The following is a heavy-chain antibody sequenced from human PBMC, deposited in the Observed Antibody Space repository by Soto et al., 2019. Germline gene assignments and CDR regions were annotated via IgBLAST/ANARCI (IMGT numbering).Heavy chain of an antibody. CDR2: MNPNSGNT. J-gene: IGHJ6*02. V-gene: IGHV1-8*01. Sequence: SVKGSCKASVYTFTSYDINWVRQATGKGLEWMGWMNPNSGNTGYAQKFQGRVTMTRNTSISTAYMELSSLRSEDTAVYYCARGRGYRYGYGMDVWGQGTTVTVSS. D-gene: IGHD5-18*01. CDR3: ARGRGYRYGYGMDV. CDR1: VYTFTSYD.